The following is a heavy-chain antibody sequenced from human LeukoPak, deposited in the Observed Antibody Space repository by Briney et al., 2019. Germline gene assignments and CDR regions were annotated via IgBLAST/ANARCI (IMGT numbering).Heavy chain of an antibody. V-gene: IGHV3-21*01. Sequence: PGGSLRLSCAASGFTFSSYSMNWVRQAPGKGLEWVSSISSSSSYIYYADSVKGRFTISRDNAENSLYLQMNSLRAEDTAVYYCARGLITTVDYWGQGTLVTVSS. CDR2: ISSSSSYI. D-gene: IGHD3-3*01. CDR1: GFTFSSYS. CDR3: ARGLITTVDY. J-gene: IGHJ4*02.